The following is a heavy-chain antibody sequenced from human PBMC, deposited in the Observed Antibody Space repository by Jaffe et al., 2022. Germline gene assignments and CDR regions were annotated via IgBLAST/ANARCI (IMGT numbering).Heavy chain of an antibody. CDR1: GGSISSGSYY. Sequence: QVQLQESGPGLVKPSQTLSLTCTVSGGSISSGSYYWSWIRQPAGKGLEWIGRIYTSGSTNYNPSLKSRVTISVDTSKNQFSLKLSSVTAADTAVYYCARDFVGRNSYYYDSSGYNYFDYWGQGTLVTVSS. J-gene: IGHJ4*02. V-gene: IGHV4-61*02. CDR3: ARDFVGRNSYYYDSSGYNYFDY. D-gene: IGHD3-22*01. CDR2: IYTSGST.